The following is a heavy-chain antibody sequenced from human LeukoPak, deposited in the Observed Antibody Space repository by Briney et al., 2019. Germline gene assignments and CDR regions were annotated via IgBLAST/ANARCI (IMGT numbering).Heavy chain of an antibody. CDR2: ISSSGGST. Sequence: GGSLRLSCAASGFTVSSNYMSWVRQAPGRGLEWVSAISSSGGSTNYADSVKGRFTISRDNSKNTLHLQMNSLRADDTAVYYCANTYDFWSGYYLGWGQGTLVTVSS. J-gene: IGHJ4*02. CDR3: ANTYDFWSGYYLG. CDR1: GFTVSSNY. V-gene: IGHV3-23*01. D-gene: IGHD3-3*01.